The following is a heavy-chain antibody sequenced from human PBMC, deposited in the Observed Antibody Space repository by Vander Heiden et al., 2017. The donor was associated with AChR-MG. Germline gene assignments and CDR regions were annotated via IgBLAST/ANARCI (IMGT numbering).Heavy chain of an antibody. CDR1: GGSSSSGRYY. Sequence: QVQLQESGPGLVKPSQTLSLTRTVSGGSSSSGRYYWSWIRQNPGKGLEWIGYIYYSGSTYYNPSLKSRVTISVDTSKNQFSLKLSSVTAADTAVYYCARGRYCSGGSCYFDYWGQGTLVTVSS. V-gene: IGHV4-31*03. CDR3: ARGRYCSGGSCYFDY. J-gene: IGHJ4*02. D-gene: IGHD2-15*01. CDR2: IYYSGST.